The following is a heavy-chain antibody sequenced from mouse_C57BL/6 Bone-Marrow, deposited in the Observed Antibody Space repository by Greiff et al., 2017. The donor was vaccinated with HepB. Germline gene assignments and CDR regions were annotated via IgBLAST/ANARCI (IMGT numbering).Heavy chain of an antibody. Sequence: EVQLVESGGDLVKPGGSLKLSCAASGFTFSSYGMSWVRPTPDKRLEWVATISSGGSYTYYPDSVKGRFTISRDNAKNTLYLQMSSLKSEDTAMYYCARRNYGSSSNWYFDVWGTVTTVTVSS. V-gene: IGHV5-6*01. CDR2: ISSGGSYT. CDR1: GFTFSSYG. J-gene: IGHJ1*03. D-gene: IGHD1-1*01. CDR3: ARRNYGSSSNWYFDV.